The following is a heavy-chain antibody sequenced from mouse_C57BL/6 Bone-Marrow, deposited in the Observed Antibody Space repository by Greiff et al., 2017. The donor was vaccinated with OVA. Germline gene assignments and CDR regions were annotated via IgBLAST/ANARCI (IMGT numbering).Heavy chain of an antibody. CDR1: GYTFTDYY. CDR3: AREEYYGSSPYAMDY. CDR2: INPNNGGT. D-gene: IGHD1-1*01. V-gene: IGHV1-26*01. Sequence: VQLQQSGPELVKPGASVKISCKASGYTFTDYYMNWVKQSHGKSLEWIGDINPNNGGTSYNQKFKGKATLTVDKSSSTAYMELRSLTSEDSAVYYCAREEYYGSSPYAMDYWGQGTSVTVSS. J-gene: IGHJ4*01.